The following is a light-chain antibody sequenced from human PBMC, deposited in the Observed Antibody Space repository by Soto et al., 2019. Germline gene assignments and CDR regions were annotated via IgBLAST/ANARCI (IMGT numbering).Light chain of an antibody. CDR3: CSFAGSYSYV. V-gene: IGLV2-11*03. J-gene: IGLJ1*01. CDR2: DVT. CDR1: SSDVGRYDY. Sequence: PGQSVTISCTGTSSDVGRYDYVSWYQQHPGKAPKLIVYDVTERPSGVPDRFSGSKSGNTASLTISGLQAEDEADYSCCSFAGSYSYVFGTGTKVTVL.